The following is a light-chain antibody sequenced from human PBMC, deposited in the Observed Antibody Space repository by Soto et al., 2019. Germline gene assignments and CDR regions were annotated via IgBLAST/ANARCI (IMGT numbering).Light chain of an antibody. V-gene: IGKV1-33*01. CDR3: QQYDNMPRLT. CDR1: QDISNY. J-gene: IGKJ3*01. CDR2: DSS. Sequence: DIQLTQSPSSLSASVGDRVTITCQASQDISNYLNWYQHKPTKAPQLLIYDSSNLETGVPSRFISSGSGTNFTFTISSLQPDDIATTYCQQYDNMPRLTFGHGTTVDFK.